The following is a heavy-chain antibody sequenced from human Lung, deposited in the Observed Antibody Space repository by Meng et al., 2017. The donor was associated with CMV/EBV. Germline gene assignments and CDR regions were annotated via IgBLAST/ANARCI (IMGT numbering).Heavy chain of an antibody. D-gene: IGHD1-26*01. Sequence: QAQLVQSGGEVKKPGAPVKVSCKASGYTFTNYGITWVRQAPGQGLEWMGWINAYNGDTNYAQTLQGRVTMTTDTSTSTAYVELRSLRSDDTAVYYCARVEVGITSGDYWGQGTLVTVSS. V-gene: IGHV1-18*01. CDR3: ARVEVGITSGDY. CDR2: INAYNGDT. CDR1: GYTFTNYG. J-gene: IGHJ4*02.